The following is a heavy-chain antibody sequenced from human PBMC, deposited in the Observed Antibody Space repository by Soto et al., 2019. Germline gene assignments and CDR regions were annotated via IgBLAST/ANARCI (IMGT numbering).Heavy chain of an antibody. D-gene: IGHD5-18*01. CDR3: ARDGGYSYGYYYGMDV. Sequence: TLSLTCTVSGGSISSGGYYWSWIRQHPGKGLEWIGYIYYSGSTHYNPSLKSRVTISVDTPKNQFSLKLSSVTAADTAVYYCARDGGYSYGYYYGMDVWGQGTTVTVSS. J-gene: IGHJ6*02. V-gene: IGHV4-31*03. CDR2: IYYSGST. CDR1: GGSISSGGYY.